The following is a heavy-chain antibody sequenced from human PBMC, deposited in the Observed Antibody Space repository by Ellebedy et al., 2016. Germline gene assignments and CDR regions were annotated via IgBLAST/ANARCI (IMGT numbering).Heavy chain of an antibody. D-gene: IGHD6-6*01. J-gene: IGHJ4*02. CDR1: GGSISSYY. CDR3: ASMTEQLVLGYFDY. V-gene: IGHV4-4*07. CDR2: LYTSGST. Sequence: SETLSLTCSVSGGSISSYYWNWIRQPAGKGLEWIGRLYTSGSTNYNPSLKSRVTMSVDTSENQFSLKLSSVTAADTAVYYFASMTEQLVLGYFDYWGQGTLVTVSS.